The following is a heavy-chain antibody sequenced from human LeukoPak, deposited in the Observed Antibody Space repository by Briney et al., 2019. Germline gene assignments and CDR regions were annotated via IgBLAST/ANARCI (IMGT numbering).Heavy chain of an antibody. CDR1: GFTFSSYA. J-gene: IGHJ4*02. CDR3: VKGGNGYCTNGICSPRVVAAIDY. Sequence: GGSLRLSCAASGFTFSSYAMSWVRQAPGKGLEWVSGISGSGGSTHYADSVKGRFTISRDNSKNTVYLQMNSLRAEDTAIYYCVKGGNGYCTNGICSPRVVAAIDYWGQGTLVTVSS. CDR2: ISGSGGST. V-gene: IGHV3-23*01. D-gene: IGHD2-8*01.